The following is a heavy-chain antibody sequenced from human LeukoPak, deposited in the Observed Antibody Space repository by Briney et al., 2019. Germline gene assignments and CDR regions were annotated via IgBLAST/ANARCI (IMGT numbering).Heavy chain of an antibody. V-gene: IGHV4-30-4*08. CDR2: IYYSGST. CDR1: GGSISSGDYY. Sequence: PSETLSLTCTVSGGSISSGDYYWSWIRQPPGKGLEWIGYIYYSGSTYYNPSLKSRLTISVDTSKNQFSLKLSSVTAADTAVYYCARGSGGSYPFDYWGQGTLVTVSS. J-gene: IGHJ4*02. D-gene: IGHD1-26*01. CDR3: ARGSGGSYPFDY.